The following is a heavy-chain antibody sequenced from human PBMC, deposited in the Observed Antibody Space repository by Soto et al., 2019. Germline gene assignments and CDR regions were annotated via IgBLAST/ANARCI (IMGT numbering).Heavy chain of an antibody. V-gene: IGHV3-23*01. CDR3: AKVNWNYLSAEDWFDP. D-gene: IGHD1-7*01. Sequence: GGSLRLSCAASGFTFCSYAMSWVRQAPGKGLEWVSAISGSGGSAYYADSVKGRFTISRDNSKNTLYLQMNSLRAEDTAVYYGAKVNWNYLSAEDWFDPWGQGTLVTVSS. CDR2: ISGSGGSA. CDR1: GFTFCSYA. J-gene: IGHJ5*02.